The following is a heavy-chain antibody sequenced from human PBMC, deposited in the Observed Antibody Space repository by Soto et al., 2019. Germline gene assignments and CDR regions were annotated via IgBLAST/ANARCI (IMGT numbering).Heavy chain of an antibody. CDR2: IKQDGSEK. J-gene: IGHJ4*02. CDR1: GFTLSSDW. CDR3: ARVFGGWWVDY. D-gene: IGHD6-19*01. V-gene: IGHV3-7*01. Sequence: EVQLVESGGGVVQPGGSLRLSCAASGFTLSSDWMSWVRQAPGKGLEWVANIKQDGSEKYYVDSVKGRFTISRDNAKTSLSLQMNSLRAEDTAMYYGARVFGGWWVDYWGQGTLVTVSS.